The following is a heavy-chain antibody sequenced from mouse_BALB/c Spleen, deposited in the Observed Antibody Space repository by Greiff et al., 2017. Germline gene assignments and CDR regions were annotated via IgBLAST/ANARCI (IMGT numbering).Heavy chain of an antibody. D-gene: IGHD1-2*01. V-gene: IGHV3-8*02. CDR2: ISYSGST. J-gene: IGHJ4*01. CDR3: ARYYYGLYAMDY. Sequence: EVKLMESGPSLVKPSQTLSLTCSVTGDSITSGYWNWIRKFPGNKLEYMGYISYSGSTYYNPSLKSRISITRDTSKNQYYLQLNSVTTEDTATYYCARYYYGLYAMDYWGQGTSVTVSS. CDR1: GDSITSGY.